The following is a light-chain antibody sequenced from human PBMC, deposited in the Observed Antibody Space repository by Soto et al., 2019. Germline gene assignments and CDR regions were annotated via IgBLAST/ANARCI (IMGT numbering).Light chain of an antibody. CDR3: LLSYSGARGV. Sequence: QAVVTKEPSLTVSPGGPVTLTCGSSTGAVTSGHYPYWFQQKPGQAPRTLIYDTSNKHSWTPARFSGSILGGKAALTLSGAQPEDEAEYYCLLSYSGARGVFGGGTKLTVL. V-gene: IGLV7-46*01. CDR1: TGAVTSGHY. CDR2: DTS. J-gene: IGLJ2*01.